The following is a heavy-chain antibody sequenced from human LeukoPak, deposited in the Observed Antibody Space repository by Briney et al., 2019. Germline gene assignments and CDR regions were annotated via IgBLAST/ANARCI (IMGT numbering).Heavy chain of an antibody. Sequence: SETLSLTCTVSGGSISSYYWSWIRQPPGKGLEWIAYIYYSGSTNYNPSLKSRVTISVDTSKNQFSLKPSSVTAADTAVYYCARQGSSTSLDYWGQGTLVTVSS. V-gene: IGHV4-59*08. CDR1: GGSISSYY. J-gene: IGHJ4*02. D-gene: IGHD2-2*01. CDR3: ARQGSSTSLDY. CDR2: IYYSGST.